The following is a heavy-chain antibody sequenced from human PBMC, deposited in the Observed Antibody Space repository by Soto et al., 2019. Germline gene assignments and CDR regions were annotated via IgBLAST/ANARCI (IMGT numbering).Heavy chain of an antibody. CDR3: ATVFDL. V-gene: IGHV3-74*01. CDR1: GFTVRSHR. J-gene: IGHJ5*02. CDR2: IDTDGGGT. Sequence: EVQLGESGGGLDQPGGSLRVSCAGSGFTVRSHRIHWVRQAPGKGLEWVSRIDTDGGGTGYADSVNGRFTISTDNAKNTVYLQMNGLRAEDTAVYYCATVFDLWGQGTLVTVSS.